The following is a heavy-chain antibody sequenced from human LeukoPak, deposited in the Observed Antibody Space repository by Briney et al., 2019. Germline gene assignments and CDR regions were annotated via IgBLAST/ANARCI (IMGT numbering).Heavy chain of an antibody. D-gene: IGHD5-18*01. J-gene: IGHJ4*02. CDR3: TRDPDTSSKVDF. V-gene: IGHV3-11*01. CDR1: GFTFSAHY. Sequence: PGGSLSLSCAASGFTFSAHYMSWIRLAPGKGLEWVSYIDSSGRALYYADSVKGRFTISRDNAKNSLFLQMDSLRAEDTAVYFCTRDPDTSSKVDFWGQGTLVTVSS. CDR2: IDSSGRAL.